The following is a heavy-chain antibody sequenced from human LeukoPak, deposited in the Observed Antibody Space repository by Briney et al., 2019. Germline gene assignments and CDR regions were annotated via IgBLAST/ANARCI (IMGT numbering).Heavy chain of an antibody. CDR1: GFTFSSYA. D-gene: IGHD3-10*01. J-gene: IGHJ4*02. Sequence: QPGGSLRLSCAASGFTFSSYAMSWVRQAPGKGLEWVSAISGSGGSTYYADSVKGRFTISRDNSKNTLYLQMNSLRAEDTAVYYCAKDTYGSGSYSYGYWGQGTLVTVSS. CDR3: AKDTYGSGSYSYGY. CDR2: ISGSGGST. V-gene: IGHV3-23*01.